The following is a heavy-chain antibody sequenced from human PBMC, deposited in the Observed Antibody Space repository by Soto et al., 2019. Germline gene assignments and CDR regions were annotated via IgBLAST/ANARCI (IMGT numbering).Heavy chain of an antibody. J-gene: IGHJ6*02. V-gene: IGHV1-69*08. CDR3: AREIKRYDSSGYYPYYYYGMDV. CDR1: GGTFSSYT. Sequence: QVQLVQSGAEVKKPGSSVKVSCKASGGTFSSYTISWVRQAPGQGLEWMGRIIPILGIANYAQKFQGRVTITADKSTSTAYRELSSLRSEDTAVYYCAREIKRYDSSGYYPYYYYGMDVWGQGTTVTVSS. D-gene: IGHD3-22*01. CDR2: IIPILGIA.